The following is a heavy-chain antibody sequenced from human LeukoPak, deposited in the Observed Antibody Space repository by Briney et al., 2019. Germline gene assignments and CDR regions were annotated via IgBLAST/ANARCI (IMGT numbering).Heavy chain of an antibody. CDR3: ARGFGWERERGYSSSWYRAGRFDY. J-gene: IGHJ4*01. CDR1: GGSSSGYY. CDR2: INHSGST. D-gene: IGHD6-13*01. Sequence: SETLSLTCAVYGGSSSGYYWSWIRQPPGKGLEWIGEINHSGSTNYNPSLKSRVTISVDTSKNQFSLKLSSVTAADTAVYYCARGFGWERERGYSSSWYRAGRFDYWGQGILVTVSS. V-gene: IGHV4-34*01.